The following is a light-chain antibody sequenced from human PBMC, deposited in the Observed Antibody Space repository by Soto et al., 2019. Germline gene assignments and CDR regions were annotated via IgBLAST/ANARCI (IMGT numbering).Light chain of an antibody. CDR3: QQRSDSIT. Sequence: VMTQSRDTLSLSPGERATLSCWASHSVTTHLAWFQQRPGQTPRLLIYDASTRAPGIPARFSGRGSGADFTLTISSLEPEDFAVYYCQQRSDSITFGQGTRLEI. CDR1: HSVTTH. CDR2: DAS. J-gene: IGKJ5*01. V-gene: IGKV3-11*01.